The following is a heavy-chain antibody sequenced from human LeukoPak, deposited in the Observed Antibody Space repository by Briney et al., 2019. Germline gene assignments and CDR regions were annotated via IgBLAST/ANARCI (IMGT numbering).Heavy chain of an antibody. Sequence: SETLSLTCTVSGGSISSSSYYWGWIRQPPGKGLEWIGSIYYSGSTYYNPSLKSRVTISVDTSKNQFSLKLSSVTAADTAVYYCARDNGSGSSHDAFDIWGQGTMVTVSS. V-gene: IGHV4-39*07. D-gene: IGHD3-10*01. CDR3: ARDNGSGSSHDAFDI. CDR1: GGSISSSSYY. CDR2: IYYSGST. J-gene: IGHJ3*02.